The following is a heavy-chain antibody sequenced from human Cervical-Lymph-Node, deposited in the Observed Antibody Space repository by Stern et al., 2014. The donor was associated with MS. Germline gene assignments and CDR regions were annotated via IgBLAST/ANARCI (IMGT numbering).Heavy chain of an antibody. CDR1: GYRFTSHW. Sequence: EMQLVESGAEVKKPGESLKISCECSGYRFTSHWIAWVRQMPGTGLEWMGIIYPPDSDTRYSPSFQGHVTISVDKSTSTAYLQWSSLKASDTAMYYCARQEGTTRSFDSWGQGTLVTVSS. J-gene: IGHJ5*01. V-gene: IGHV5-51*01. D-gene: IGHD1-1*01. CDR3: ARQEGTTRSFDS. CDR2: IYPPDSDT.